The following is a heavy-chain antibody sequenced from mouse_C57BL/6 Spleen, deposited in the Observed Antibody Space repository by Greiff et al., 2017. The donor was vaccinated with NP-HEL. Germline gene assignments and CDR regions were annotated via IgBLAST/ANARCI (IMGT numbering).Heavy chain of an antibody. CDR3: ARGSNYYGSSYGFAY. Sequence: QVQLQQPGAELVKPGASVKMSCKASGYTFTSYWITWVKQRPGQGLEWIGDIYPGSGSTNYNEKFKSKATLTVDTSSSTAYMQLSSLTSEDSAVYDCARGSNYYGSSYGFAYWGQGTLVTVSA. CDR2: IYPGSGST. V-gene: IGHV1-55*01. J-gene: IGHJ3*01. CDR1: GYTFTSYW. D-gene: IGHD1-1*01.